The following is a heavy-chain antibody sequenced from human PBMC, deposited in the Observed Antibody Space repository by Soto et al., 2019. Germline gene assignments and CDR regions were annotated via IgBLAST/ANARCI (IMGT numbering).Heavy chain of an antibody. D-gene: IGHD3-10*01. CDR2: ISAYNGNT. Sequence: GPSVKVSCKASRYTLASCGISSARQATGQVLEGMRCISAYNGNTNYAQKLQSRVTMTTDTSTSTAYTELRSMRCDDTAVYYCARAQGSVIAMVRGVTYRLVMDFWRQGTTVTVSS. CDR1: RYTLASCG. CDR3: ARAQGSVIAMVRGVTYRLVMDF. V-gene: IGHV1-18*01. J-gene: IGHJ6*01.